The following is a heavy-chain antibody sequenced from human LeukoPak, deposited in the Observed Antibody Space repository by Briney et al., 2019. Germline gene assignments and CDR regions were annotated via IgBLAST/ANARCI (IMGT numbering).Heavy chain of an antibody. V-gene: IGHV3-49*04. J-gene: IGHJ4*02. CDR2: IRSKACGGTT. CDR1: RFTFGDYT. CDR3: TRPHDY. Sequence: HSGGSLRLSCTASRFTFGDYTMSWVRQAPGKGLEWVGFIRSKACGGTTEYAASVKGRFTISRDDSKSIAYLQMNSLKSEDTAVYYCTRPHDYWGQGTLVTVSS.